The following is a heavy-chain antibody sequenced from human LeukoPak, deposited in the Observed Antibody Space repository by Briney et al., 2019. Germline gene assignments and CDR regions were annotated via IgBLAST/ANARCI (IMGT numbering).Heavy chain of an antibody. CDR2: IYSSGST. V-gene: IGHV3-66*02. Sequence: GGSLRLSCAASGFTVSSNYMSWFRQAPGKGLVGVSVIYSSGSTYYADSVNSRFTISRDTSKNTLYLQMNSLRAEDTAVYYCARGPGYYGSGTYAFDIWGQGTMVTVSS. D-gene: IGHD3-10*01. J-gene: IGHJ3*02. CDR1: GFTVSSNY. CDR3: ARGPGYYGSGTYAFDI.